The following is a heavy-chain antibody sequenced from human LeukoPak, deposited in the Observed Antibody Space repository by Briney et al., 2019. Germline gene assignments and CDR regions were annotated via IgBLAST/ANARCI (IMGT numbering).Heavy chain of an antibody. CDR1: GYTFTSYY. Sequence: ASVKVSCKASGYTFTSYYMHWVRQAPGQGLEWMGIINPSGGSTSYAQKFQGRVTMTRDTSTSTVYMELSSLRSEDTAVYYCAKSSTIFGVVTGDFFDAFDIWGQGTMVTVSS. CDR2: INPSGGST. CDR3: AKSSTIFGVVTGDFFDAFDI. D-gene: IGHD3-3*01. J-gene: IGHJ3*02. V-gene: IGHV1-46*01.